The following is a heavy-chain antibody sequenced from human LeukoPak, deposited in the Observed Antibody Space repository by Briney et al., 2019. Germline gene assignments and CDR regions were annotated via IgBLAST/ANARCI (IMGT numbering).Heavy chain of an antibody. CDR3: ARVSRYRDIVVVPAARYFDY. CDR1: GFIFSSYG. D-gene: IGHD2-2*01. V-gene: IGHV3-30*03. J-gene: IGHJ4*02. CDR2: ISHDGGNK. Sequence: GGSLRLSCAAPGFIFSSYGMHWVRQAPGKGLEWVAVISHDGGNKYYANSVKGRFTISRDNSKNTLYLQMNSLRAEDTAVYYCARVSRYRDIVVVPAARYFDYWGQGTLVTVSS.